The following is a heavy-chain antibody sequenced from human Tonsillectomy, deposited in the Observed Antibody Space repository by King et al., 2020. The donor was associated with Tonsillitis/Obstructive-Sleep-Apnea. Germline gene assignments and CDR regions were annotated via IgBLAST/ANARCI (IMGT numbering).Heavy chain of an antibody. D-gene: IGHD2-2*01. CDR2: IIRIFGAA. CDR3: ARLEGYCSSTNCYGVDY. J-gene: IGHJ4*02. V-gene: IGHV1-69*01. Sequence: VQLVQSGAEVKKPGSSVKVSCKASGGTFSSYAISWVRQAPGQGLEWMGGIIRIFGAANYAQKVQGRVTITADESTSTAYMELSSLRSEDTAVYYCARLEGYCSSTNCYGVDYWGQGTLVTVSS. CDR1: GGTFSSYA.